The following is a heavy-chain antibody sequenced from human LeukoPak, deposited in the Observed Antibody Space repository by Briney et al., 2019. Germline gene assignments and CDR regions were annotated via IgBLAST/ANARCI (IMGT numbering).Heavy chain of an antibody. J-gene: IGHJ4*02. D-gene: IGHD2-15*01. CDR3: ARLHCSGGSCYSGSAYYFDY. V-gene: IGHV5-51*01. CDR1: GYSFPNYR. CDR2: IYPGDSDT. Sequence: PGESLKISCKGSGYSFPNYRIAWVRQMPGKGLEWMGIIYPGDSDTRYNPSFQVQVTISADKSISTAYLQWSSLKASDTAIYYCARLHCSGGSCYSGSAYYFDYWGQGTLVTVSS.